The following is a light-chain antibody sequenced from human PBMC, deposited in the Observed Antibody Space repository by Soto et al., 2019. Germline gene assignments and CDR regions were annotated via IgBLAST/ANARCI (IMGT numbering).Light chain of an antibody. Sequence: QSALTQPPSASGSPGQSVTISCTGTPSNVGGSNSVSWYQQHPGKAPNLMIYDVNKRPAGVPDRFSDSKSCNTLSLTVSGLQDADEAYYFCSSSGPSDVVFGGGTKLTVL. CDR3: SSSGPSDVV. J-gene: IGLJ2*01. CDR1: PSNVGGSNS. CDR2: DVN. V-gene: IGLV2-8*01.